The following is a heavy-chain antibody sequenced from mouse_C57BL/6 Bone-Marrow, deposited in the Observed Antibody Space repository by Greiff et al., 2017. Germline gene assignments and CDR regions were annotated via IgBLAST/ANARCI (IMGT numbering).Heavy chain of an antibody. CDR2: IDPSDSYT. V-gene: IGHV1-69*01. Sequence: QVQLKQPGAELVMPGASVKLSCKASGYTFTSYWMHWVKQRPGQGLEWIGEIDPSDSYTNYNQKFKGKSTLTVDKSSSTAYMQLSSLTSDDSAVYYCARWGTTVVASYYFDYWGQGTTLTVSS. CDR1: GYTFTSYW. D-gene: IGHD1-1*01. CDR3: ARWGTTVVASYYFDY. J-gene: IGHJ2*01.